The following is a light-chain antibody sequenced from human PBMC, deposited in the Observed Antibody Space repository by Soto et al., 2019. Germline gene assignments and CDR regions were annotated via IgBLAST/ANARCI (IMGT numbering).Light chain of an antibody. CDR3: QQRSNWPLT. J-gene: IGKJ4*01. V-gene: IGKV3-11*01. CDR2: DTS. Sequence: EIVLTQSPATLSLSPGERATLSCRASQSVSSYLAWYQQKPGQAPRLLIYDTSNRATSIPARFSGSGSGTDFTLTISSLEPEDFAFYYCQQRSNWPLTFGGGTKVEIK. CDR1: QSVSSY.